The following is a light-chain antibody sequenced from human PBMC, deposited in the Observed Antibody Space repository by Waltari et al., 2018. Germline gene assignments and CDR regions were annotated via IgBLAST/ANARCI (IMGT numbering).Light chain of an antibody. V-gene: IGKV4-1*01. J-gene: IGKJ2*01. CDR2: WAS. CDR3: QQYYSTPPT. Sequence: DIVMTQSPDSLAVSLGEGATVNCKSSQTLLYTSTNKNSLAWYQQKPGQPPKLLFYWASTRQSGVPDRFTGSGSETDFTLTISSLQAEDVAVYYCQQYYSTPPTFGQGTKLEI. CDR1: QTLLYTSTNKNS.